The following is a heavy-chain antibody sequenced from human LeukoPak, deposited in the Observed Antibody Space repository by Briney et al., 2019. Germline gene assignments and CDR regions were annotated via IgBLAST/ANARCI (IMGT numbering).Heavy chain of an antibody. CDR1: VYTFTGYY. CDR3: ARGLTDEHQLILHWFDP. D-gene: IGHD2-2*01. V-gene: IGHV1-2*02. CDR2: INPNSGGT. Sequence: ASVNVSCKASVYTFTGYYIHWVRQAPGQGLEWMGWINPNSGGTNYAQKFQGRVTMTRDTSITTAYMELSRLISDDTAVYYCARGLTDEHQLILHWFDPWGQGTLVTVSS. J-gene: IGHJ5*02.